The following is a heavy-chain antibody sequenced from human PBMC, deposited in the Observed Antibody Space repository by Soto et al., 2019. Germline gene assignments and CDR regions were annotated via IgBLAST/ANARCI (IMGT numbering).Heavy chain of an antibody. CDR1: GFTFSSYG. J-gene: IGHJ6*02. V-gene: IGHV3-33*01. Sequence: QVQLVESGGGVVQPGRSVRLACAASGFTFSSYGMHWVRQAPGKGLEWVAVIWYDGSNKYNANSVKGRFTISRDNSNNMLYLQMNSLRAEDTAVYYCAIDVGGYPHYGMDVWGQGTTVTVTS. CDR3: AIDVGGYPHYGMDV. D-gene: IGHD3-22*01. CDR2: IWYDGSNK.